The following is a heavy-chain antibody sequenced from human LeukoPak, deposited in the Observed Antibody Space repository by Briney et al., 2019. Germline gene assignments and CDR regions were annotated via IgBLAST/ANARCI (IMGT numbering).Heavy chain of an antibody. CDR3: ARRYSYGYDYYYYYMDV. J-gene: IGHJ6*03. D-gene: IGHD5-18*01. Sequence: ASVKVSCKASGYTFTSYYMHWVRRAPGQGLEWMGIINPSGGSTSYAQKFQGRVTMTRDMSTSTVYMELSSLRSDDTAVYYCARRYSYGYDYYYYYMDVWGKGTTVTVSS. CDR1: GYTFTSYY. CDR2: INPSGGST. V-gene: IGHV1-46*01.